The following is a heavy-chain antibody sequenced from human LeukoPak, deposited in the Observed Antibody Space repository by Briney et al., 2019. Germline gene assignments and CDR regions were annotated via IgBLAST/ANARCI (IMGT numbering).Heavy chain of an antibody. D-gene: IGHD3-9*01. CDR2: VSTYNGDT. J-gene: IGHJ5*02. V-gene: IGHV1-18*01. CDR3: VRGILSDDTLTGP. CDR1: GYTFSSYG. Sequence: GASVKVSCKTSGYTFSSYGINWVRQAPGQGLEWMGWVSTYNGDTRYAQKVQGRVTVTTDTSATTAYMELTSLRSDDTAPYYCVRGILSDDTLTGPWGQGTLVIVSS.